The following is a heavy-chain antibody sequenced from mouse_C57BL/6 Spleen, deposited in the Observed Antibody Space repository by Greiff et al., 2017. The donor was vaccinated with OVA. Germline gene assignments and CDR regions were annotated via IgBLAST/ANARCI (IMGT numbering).Heavy chain of an antibody. V-gene: IGHV1-19*01. Sequence: VQLQQSGPVLVKPGASVKMSCKASGYTFTDYYMNWVKQSHGKSLEWIGVINPYNGGTSYNQKFKGKATLTVDKSSSTAYMELNSLTSEDSAVYYCARHYGGSYWYFDVWGTGTTVTVSS. D-gene: IGHD1-1*01. CDR2: INPYNGGT. CDR3: ARHYGGSYWYFDV. J-gene: IGHJ1*03. CDR1: GYTFTDYY.